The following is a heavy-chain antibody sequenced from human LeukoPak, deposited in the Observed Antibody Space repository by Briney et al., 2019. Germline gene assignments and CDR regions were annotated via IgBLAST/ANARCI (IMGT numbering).Heavy chain of an antibody. V-gene: IGHV4-59*01. CDR1: GGSSRNYY. J-gene: IGHJ3*01. D-gene: IGHD3-10*01. CDR3: ARWATLIRRNLLHDDDVFDV. CDR2: VYDSTNV. Sequence: SSETLSLTCTVSGGSSRNYYWGWIRQPPGKGLEWIGFVYDSTNVKYNPSLKSRVTMSLETSKNQVSLRLRSVTAADTAVYFCARWATLIRRNLLHDDDVFDVWGPGTMVTVSS.